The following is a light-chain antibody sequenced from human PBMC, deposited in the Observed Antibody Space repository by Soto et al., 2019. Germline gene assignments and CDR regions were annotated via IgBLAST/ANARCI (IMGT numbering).Light chain of an antibody. CDR1: SSDVGGYNY. CDR3: SSYTSSSRYV. CDR2: EVS. Sequence: LTQPASVSGSPGQSITISCTGTSSDVGGYNYVSWYQQHPGKAPKLMIYEVSNRPSGVSNRFSGSKSGNTASLTTSGLQAEDEADYYCSSYTSSSRYVFGTGTKVTVL. J-gene: IGLJ1*01. V-gene: IGLV2-14*01.